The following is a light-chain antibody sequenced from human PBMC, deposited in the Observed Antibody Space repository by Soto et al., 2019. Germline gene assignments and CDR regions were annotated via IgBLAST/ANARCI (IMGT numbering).Light chain of an antibody. CDR1: SSDVGSYNL. J-gene: IGLJ7*01. Sequence: SVLTQPASVSGSPGQSITISCTGTSSDVGSYNLVSWYQQHPTKAPKLMIYEVNKRPSGVSNRFSGSKSDNTASLTISGLQAEDEADYYCCSYAGSSTLAVFGGGTQLTVL. CDR2: EVN. V-gene: IGLV2-23*02. CDR3: CSYAGSSTLAV.